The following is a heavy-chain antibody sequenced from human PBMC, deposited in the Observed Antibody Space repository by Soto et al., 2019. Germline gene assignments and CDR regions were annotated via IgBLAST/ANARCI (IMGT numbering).Heavy chain of an antibody. Sequence: SVKVSCKASGGTFSSYAISWVRQAPGQGLEWMGGIIPIFGTANYAQKFQGRVTITADKSTSTAYMELSSLRSEDTAVYYCAKFGISSIAAAGTSHYGMDVWGQGTTVTVS. CDR2: IIPIFGTA. CDR3: AKFGISSIAAAGTSHYGMDV. D-gene: IGHD6-13*01. CDR1: GGTFSSYA. V-gene: IGHV1-69*06. J-gene: IGHJ6*02.